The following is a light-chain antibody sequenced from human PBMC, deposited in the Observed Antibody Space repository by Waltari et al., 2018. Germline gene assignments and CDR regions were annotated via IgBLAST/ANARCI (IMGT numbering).Light chain of an antibody. CDR3: ATWDNSLREFV. J-gene: IGLJ2*01. V-gene: IGLV1-51*01. Sequence: QSVLTQPPSVSAAPGQGVTIPCSGDNSNIVRFFVSWYHQLPRAAPKLLIFDTNKRPSGIPDRISASKSGTSATLDITGLQTGDEADYYCATWDNSLREFVFGGGTELTVL. CDR2: DTN. CDR1: NSNIVRFF.